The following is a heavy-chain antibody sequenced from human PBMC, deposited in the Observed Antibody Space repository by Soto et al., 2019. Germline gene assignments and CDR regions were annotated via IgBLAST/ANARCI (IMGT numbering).Heavy chain of an antibody. CDR1: GFTFSFYV. D-gene: IGHD4-4*01. Sequence: EVQLLESGGGLVQPGGSLRLSCAASGFTFSFYVINWVRQPPGKGLEWVSAISGSGGSTFYADSVKGRFTISRDHFTNTVYLQMNSLRAEDTAVYFCAKVRHDYTIGFSYYALDVWGQGTTVSVSS. CDR2: ISGSGGST. V-gene: IGHV3-23*01. J-gene: IGHJ6*02. CDR3: AKVRHDYTIGFSYYALDV.